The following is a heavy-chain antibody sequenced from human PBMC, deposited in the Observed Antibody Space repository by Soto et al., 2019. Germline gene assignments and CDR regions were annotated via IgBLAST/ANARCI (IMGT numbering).Heavy chain of an antibody. CDR3: TRFGELYYYYYGMDV. J-gene: IGHJ6*02. D-gene: IGHD3-10*01. CDR2: IDPSDSYT. Sequence: ESLKISCKGSGYSFTSYWISWVRQMPGKGLEWMGRIDPSDSYTNYSPSFQGHVTIPADKSISTAYLQWSSLKASDTAMYYCTRFGELYYYYYGMDVWGQGTTVTVSS. V-gene: IGHV5-10-1*01. CDR1: GYSFTSYW.